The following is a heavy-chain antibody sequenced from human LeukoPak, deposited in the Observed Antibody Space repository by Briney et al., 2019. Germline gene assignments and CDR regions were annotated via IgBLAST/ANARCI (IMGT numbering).Heavy chain of an antibody. J-gene: IGHJ5*02. CDR3: SKDLTSDFGGDLDP. Sequence: GRSLRLSCAASGFTFSNYGMHWVRQAPGKGLEWVALISFDGSQKCYADSVKGRFTISRDNSKSTVYLQMNSLRVEDAAVYYCSKDLTSDFGGDLDPWGQGTLVTVSS. D-gene: IGHD3-10*01. CDR1: GFTFSNYG. V-gene: IGHV3-33*06. CDR2: ISFDGSQK.